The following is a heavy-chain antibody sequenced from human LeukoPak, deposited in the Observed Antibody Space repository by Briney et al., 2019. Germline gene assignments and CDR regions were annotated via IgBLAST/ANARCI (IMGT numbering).Heavy chain of an antibody. D-gene: IGHD3-3*01. Sequence: GGSLRLSCAASGFTFSSYWMHWVRQAPGKGLVWVSRINSDGSSTSYADSVKGRFTISRDNAKNTLYLQMNSLRAEDTAVYYCAGDLNLWSGYQTWAFDPWGQGTLVTVSS. V-gene: IGHV3-74*01. CDR3: AGDLNLWSGYQTWAFDP. CDR1: GFTFSSYW. J-gene: IGHJ5*02. CDR2: INSDGSST.